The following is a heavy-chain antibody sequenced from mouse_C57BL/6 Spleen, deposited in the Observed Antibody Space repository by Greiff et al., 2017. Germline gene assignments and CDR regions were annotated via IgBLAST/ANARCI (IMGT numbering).Heavy chain of an antibody. CDR1: GFTFSSYA. V-gene: IGHV5-4*01. CDR2: ISDGGSYT. D-gene: IGHD1-1*01. Sequence: EVQGVESGGGLVKPGGSLKLSCAASGFTFSSYAMSWVRQTPEKRLEWVATISDGGSYTYYPDNVKGRFTISRDNAKNNLYLQMSHLKSEDTAMYYCARDRAYYGSRFHWYFDVWGTGTTVTVSS. CDR3: ARDRAYYGSRFHWYFDV. J-gene: IGHJ1*03.